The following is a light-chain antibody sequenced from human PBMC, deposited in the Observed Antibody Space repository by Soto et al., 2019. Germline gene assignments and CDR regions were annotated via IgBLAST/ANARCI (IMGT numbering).Light chain of an antibody. Sequence: QPVLTQPASVSGSPGQSITLSCTGTSSDVGGYNYVSWYQLHPGRAPKLIIYDVSHRPSGISNRFSGSKSGNTASLTISGLQPEDEADYFCSSYTTGITLYVFGPGTKVTVL. V-gene: IGLV2-14*01. CDR1: SSDVGGYNY. CDR3: SSYTTGITLYV. CDR2: DVS. J-gene: IGLJ1*01.